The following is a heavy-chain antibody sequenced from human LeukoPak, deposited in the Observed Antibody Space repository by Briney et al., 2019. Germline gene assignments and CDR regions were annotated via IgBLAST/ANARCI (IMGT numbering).Heavy chain of an antibody. CDR3: ATINWNYYFHGY. CDR2: IYYSGST. V-gene: IGHV4-30-4*08. CDR1: GGSISSGDYY. Sequence: SETPSLTCTVSGGSISSGDYYWSWIRQPPGKGLEWIGYIYYSGSTYYNPSLKSRVSISLDTSKNQFSLKLSSVTAADTAVYYCATINWNYYFHGYWGQGTLVTVSS. J-gene: IGHJ4*02. D-gene: IGHD1-7*01.